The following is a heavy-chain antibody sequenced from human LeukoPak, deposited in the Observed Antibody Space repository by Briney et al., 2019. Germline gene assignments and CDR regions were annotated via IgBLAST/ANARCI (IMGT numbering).Heavy chain of an antibody. CDR3: ARSDIAVAGQKIDY. CDR1: GFTFSDYY. J-gene: IGHJ4*02. Sequence: GSLRLSCAASGFTFSDYYMSWIRQAPETGLEWLSYTSPSGGTIYYTDSVKGRFTMSRDNAQNALYLEMNSLRAEDTAVYYCARSDIAVAGQKIDYWGQGTLVTVSS. V-gene: IGHV3-11*04. CDR2: TSPSGGTI. D-gene: IGHD6-19*01.